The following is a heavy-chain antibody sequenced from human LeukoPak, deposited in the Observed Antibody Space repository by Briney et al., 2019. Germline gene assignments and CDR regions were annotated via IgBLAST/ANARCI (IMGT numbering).Heavy chain of an antibody. Sequence: GGSLRLSCAASGFIFNTYVMNWVRQAPGKGLEWVSSISSSSSYIYYADSVKGRFTISRDNAKNSLYLQMNSLRDEDTAVYYCARDYVQDYWGQGTLVTVSS. CDR3: ARDYVQDY. CDR1: GFIFNTYV. J-gene: IGHJ4*02. D-gene: IGHD3-16*01. CDR2: ISSSSSYI. V-gene: IGHV3-21*01.